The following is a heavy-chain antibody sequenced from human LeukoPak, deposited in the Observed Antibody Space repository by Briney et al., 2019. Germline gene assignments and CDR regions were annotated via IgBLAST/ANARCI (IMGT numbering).Heavy chain of an antibody. CDR3: ARHFTVTYFDY. CDR2: ISSSSSTI. J-gene: IGHJ4*02. V-gene: IGHV3-48*04. CDR1: GFTFSDYS. Sequence: PGGSLRLSCVASGFTFSDYSMNWVRQAPGKGLEWVSYISSSSSTIYYADSVKGRFTISRDNAKSSLYLQMNSLRAEDTAVYYCARHFTVTYFDYWGQGTLVTVSS. D-gene: IGHD4-17*01.